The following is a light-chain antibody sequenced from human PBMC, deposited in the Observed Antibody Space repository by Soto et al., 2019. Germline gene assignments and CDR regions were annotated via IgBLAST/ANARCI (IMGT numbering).Light chain of an antibody. CDR1: QDIRNT. Sequence: AIQMTQSPSSLSASVGDRVTISCRASQDIRNTLAWYQQKPGEAPKLLIFAASNLQSGVPSRFSGSGSVTDFTLATTGLQPEDFATYYCLQYYNFTWTFGQGTKVDI. CDR3: LQYYNFTWT. CDR2: AAS. J-gene: IGKJ1*01. V-gene: IGKV1-6*01.